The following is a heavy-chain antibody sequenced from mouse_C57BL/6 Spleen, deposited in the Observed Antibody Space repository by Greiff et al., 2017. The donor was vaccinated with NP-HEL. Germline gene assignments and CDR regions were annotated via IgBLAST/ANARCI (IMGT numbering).Heavy chain of an antibody. J-gene: IGHJ3*01. CDR2: IYPGDGDT. CDR1: GYAFSSYW. CDR3: ARGDGNYWFAY. Sequence: QVQLKESGAELVKPGASVKISCKASGYAFSSYWMNWVKQRPGKGLEWIGQIYPGDGDTNYNGKFKGKATLTADKSSSTAYMQLSSLTSEDSAVYFCARGDGNYWFAYWGQGTLVTVSA. V-gene: IGHV1-80*01. D-gene: IGHD2-1*01.